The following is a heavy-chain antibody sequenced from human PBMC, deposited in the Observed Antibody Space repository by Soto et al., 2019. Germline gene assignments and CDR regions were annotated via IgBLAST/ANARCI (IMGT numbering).Heavy chain of an antibody. CDR1: GFTFSSYA. Sequence: HPGGSLRLSCAASGFTFSSYAMSWVRQAPGKGLEWVSAISGSGGSTYYADSVKGRFTISRDNSKNTLYLQMNSLRAEDTAVYYCAKGYCSGGSCRHTQPSDYWGQGNLVTVSS. V-gene: IGHV3-23*01. J-gene: IGHJ4*02. CDR3: AKGYCSGGSCRHTQPSDY. CDR2: ISGSGGST. D-gene: IGHD2-15*01.